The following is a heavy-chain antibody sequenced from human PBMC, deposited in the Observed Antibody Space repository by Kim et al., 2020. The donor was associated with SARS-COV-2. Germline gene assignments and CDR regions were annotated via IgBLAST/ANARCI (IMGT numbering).Heavy chain of an antibody. V-gene: IGHV3-23*01. D-gene: IGHD3-22*01. CDR2: ISGSGETT. CDR3: AKSRGYYYPFDALDV. J-gene: IGHJ3*01. CDR1: GFTFSSYA. Sequence: GGSLRLSCEASGFTFSSYAMSWVRQAPGKGLEWVSTISGSGETTFYADSVKGRFTISRDNSKNTLYLQMSSLRADDTAVFYCAKSRGYYYPFDALDVWGQGTMVTVSS.